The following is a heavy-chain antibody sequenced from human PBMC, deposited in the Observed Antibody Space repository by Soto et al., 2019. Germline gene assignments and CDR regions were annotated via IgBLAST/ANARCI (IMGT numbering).Heavy chain of an antibody. D-gene: IGHD2-2*01. J-gene: IGHJ5*02. CDR1: GFDFSTYA. Sequence: EVQLLEPGGGLVQPGGSLRLSCAASGFDFSTYAMSWVRQAPGKGLECISLISGTGVPTLYAESVKGRFSVSRDNSKDTLFLEMNNLRVDDTAMYYCAKSFCSSSSCFFLWVDPWGPGTLVTVSS. CDR2: ISGTGVPT. CDR3: AKSFCSSSSCFFLWVDP. V-gene: IGHV3-23*01.